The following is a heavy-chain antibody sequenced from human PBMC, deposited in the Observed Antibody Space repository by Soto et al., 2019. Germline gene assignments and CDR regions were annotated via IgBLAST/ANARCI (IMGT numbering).Heavy chain of an antibody. D-gene: IGHD2-2*01. Sequence: EVQLLESGGGLVQPGGSLRLSCAASGFTFSSYTMSWVRQAPGKGLEWVSVISGSGGSPYYADSVQGRFTISRDNPKNTLYLQMHSLRAEDTAIYYCAKARCSSTTCYVPDYWGQGTLVTVSS. CDR3: AKARCSSTTCYVPDY. V-gene: IGHV3-23*01. CDR1: GFTFSSYT. CDR2: ISGSGGSP. J-gene: IGHJ4*02.